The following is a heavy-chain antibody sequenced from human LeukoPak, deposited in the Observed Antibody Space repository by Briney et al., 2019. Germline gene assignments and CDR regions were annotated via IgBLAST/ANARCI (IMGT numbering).Heavy chain of an antibody. Sequence: SQTLSLTCAVSGGSISSGGYSWSWIRQPPGKGLEWIGYIYHSGSTYYNPSLKSRVTISVDTSKNQFSLKLSSVTAADTAVYYCARTGVTIFGDAFDIWGQGTMVTVSS. CDR1: GGSISSGGYS. J-gene: IGHJ3*02. D-gene: IGHD3-3*01. V-gene: IGHV4-30-2*01. CDR2: IYHSGST. CDR3: ARTGVTIFGDAFDI.